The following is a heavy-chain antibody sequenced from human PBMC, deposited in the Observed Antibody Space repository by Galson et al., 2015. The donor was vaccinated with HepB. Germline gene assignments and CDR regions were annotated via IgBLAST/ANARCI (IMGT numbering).Heavy chain of an antibody. CDR3: ARGHYKGWFGP. D-gene: IGHD1-14*01. CDR2: INTNTGKP. V-gene: IGHV7-4-1*02. CDR1: GYTFTTYA. J-gene: IGHJ5*02. Sequence: SVKVSCKASGYTFTTYAMNWVRQAPGQGLEWMGWINTNTGKPMYAQGFTGRFVFSLDTSVSTAYLQISSLKAEDTAVYYCARGHYKGWFGPWGQGTLVTVSS.